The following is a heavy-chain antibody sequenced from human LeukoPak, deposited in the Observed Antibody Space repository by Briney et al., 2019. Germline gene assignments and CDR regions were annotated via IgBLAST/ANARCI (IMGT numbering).Heavy chain of an antibody. CDR2: IRYDGSNK. CDR1: GFTFSSYG. CDR3: AKSGGYCSSTSCSYYYYMDV. V-gene: IGHV3-30*02. Sequence: GGSLTLSCAASGFTFSSYGMHWVRQAPGKGLGWVAFIRYDGSNKYYADSVKGRFTISRDNSKNTLYLQMNSLRAEDTAVYYCAKSGGYCSSTSCSYYYYMDVWGKGTTVTVSS. D-gene: IGHD2-2*01. J-gene: IGHJ6*03.